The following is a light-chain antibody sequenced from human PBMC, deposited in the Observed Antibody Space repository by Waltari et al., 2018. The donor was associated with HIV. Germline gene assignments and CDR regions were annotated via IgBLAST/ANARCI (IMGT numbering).Light chain of an antibody. CDR2: MLS. V-gene: IGLV2-14*01. Sequence: QSALAQPASVSGSPGQSITISCAGAVVDSGPEIYVSWYQQHPGRAPRLILYMLSSRPSGVSDRFSGPSSAMSATLIISGLQSDDEAHYYCSSDSTITSSYVFGTGTRVTVL. J-gene: IGLJ1*01. CDR1: VVDSGPEIY. CDR3: SSDSTITSSYV.